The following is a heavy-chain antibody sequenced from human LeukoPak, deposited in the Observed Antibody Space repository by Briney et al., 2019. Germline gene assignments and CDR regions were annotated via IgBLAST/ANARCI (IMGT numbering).Heavy chain of an antibody. D-gene: IGHD3-10*01. CDR3: ARVSMVRGVIINSWFDP. J-gene: IGHJ5*02. V-gene: IGHV3-7*01. Sequence: GGSLRLSCVASGFTFSSYWMSWVRQAPGKGLEWVANIKQDGSEKYYVDSVKGRFTISRDNAKNSLYLQMNSLRAEDTAVYYCARVSMVRGVIINSWFDPWGQGTLVTVSS. CDR2: IKQDGSEK. CDR1: GFTFSSYW.